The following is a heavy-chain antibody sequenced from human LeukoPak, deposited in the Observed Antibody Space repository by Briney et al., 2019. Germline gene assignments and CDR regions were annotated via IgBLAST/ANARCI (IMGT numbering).Heavy chain of an antibody. D-gene: IGHD3-22*01. CDR3: ARGWYYHDSSGYWGPGY. Sequence: ASERGSCKASGYTFTGYYMQWVRQAPGQRLEWMGWINPNSGGTNYAQKFQGRVTMTRDTSISTAYMGLSRLRSDDTAVYYCARGWYYHDSSGYWGPGYWGQGTLVTSST. CDR2: INPNSGGT. V-gene: IGHV1-2*02. CDR1: GYTFTGYY. J-gene: IGHJ4*02.